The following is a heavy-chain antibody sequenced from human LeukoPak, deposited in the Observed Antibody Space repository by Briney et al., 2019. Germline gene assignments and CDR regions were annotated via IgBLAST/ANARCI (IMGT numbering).Heavy chain of an antibody. CDR1: GYTFTSYD. J-gene: IGHJ4*02. D-gene: IGHD3-22*01. CDR3: ARGFPDDSSGYYHPFDY. V-gene: IGHV1-8*01. Sequence: ASVKVSCKASGYTFTSYDINWVRQVTGQGLEWMGWMNPNSGNTGYAQKFQGRVTMTRNTSISTAYMELSSLRSEDTAVYYCARGFPDDSSGYYHPFDYWGQGTLVTVSS. CDR2: MNPNSGNT.